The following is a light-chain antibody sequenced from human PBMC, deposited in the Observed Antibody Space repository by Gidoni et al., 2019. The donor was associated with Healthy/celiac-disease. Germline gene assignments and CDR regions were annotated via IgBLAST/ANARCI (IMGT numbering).Light chain of an antibody. V-gene: IGKV3-20*01. CDR2: GAS. CDR1: QSVSSSY. Sequence: EIVLTQSPGTLSLSPGERATLSCRASQSVSSSYVAWYQQKPGHAPRLLIYGASSRATGIPDRFSGSGSGTDFTLTISRLEPEDFAVYYCQQYGSSPPVTFGQGTRLEIK. CDR3: QQYGSSPPVT. J-gene: IGKJ5*01.